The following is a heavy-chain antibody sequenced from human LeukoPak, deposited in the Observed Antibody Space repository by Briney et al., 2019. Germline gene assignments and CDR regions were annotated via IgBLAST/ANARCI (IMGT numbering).Heavy chain of an antibody. CDR2: INTNTGNP. V-gene: IGHV7-4-1*02. CDR3: ARETYSSGYFGYYGMDV. J-gene: IGHJ6*02. CDR1: GYTFTSYA. Sequence: ASVTVSCKASGYTFTSYAMNWVRQAPGQGLEWMGWINTNTGNPTYAQGFTGRFVFSLDTSVSTAYLQISSLKAEDTAVYYCARETYSSGYFGYYGMDVWGQGTTVTVSS. D-gene: IGHD3-22*01.